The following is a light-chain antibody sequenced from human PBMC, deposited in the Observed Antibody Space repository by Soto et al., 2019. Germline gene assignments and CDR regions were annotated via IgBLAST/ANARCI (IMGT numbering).Light chain of an antibody. CDR3: QQCSKIPWT. CDR2: RAS. J-gene: IGKJ1*01. Sequence: DIQMTQSPSTLSASVGDRVTITCRASQSISTWLAWYQQKPGIAPKLLIYRASRLESGVPSRFSGSGSETEFTLTVSSLQPDDFATYYCQQCSKIPWTFGQGTKVDIK. V-gene: IGKV1-5*03. CDR1: QSISTW.